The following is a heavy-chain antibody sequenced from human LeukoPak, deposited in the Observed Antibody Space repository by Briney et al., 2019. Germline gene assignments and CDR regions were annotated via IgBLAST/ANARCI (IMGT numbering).Heavy chain of an antibody. CDR2: VNSDGSNT. CDR1: GFIFGNYW. V-gene: IGHV3-74*01. D-gene: IGHD3-10*01. J-gene: IGHJ6*02. CDR3: ATPRGDYYYGMDV. Sequence: GGSLRLSCAASGFIFGNYWMHWVRQVPGKGLVWVSRVNSDGSNTYYADSVKGRFTISRDNAKNTLYLQMNSLRAEDTAVYYCATPRGDYYYGMDVWGLGTTVTVSS.